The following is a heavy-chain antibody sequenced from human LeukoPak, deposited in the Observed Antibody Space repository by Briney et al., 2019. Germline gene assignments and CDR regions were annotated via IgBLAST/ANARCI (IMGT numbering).Heavy chain of an antibody. Sequence: PSETLSLTCTVSGGSISSGGYYWSWIRQHPGKGLEWVGYIYYSGSTYYNPSLKSRVTISVDTSKNQFSLKLNSVTAADTAVYYCARMVTATSNWFDPWGQGTLVTVSS. J-gene: IGHJ5*02. V-gene: IGHV4-31*03. CDR3: ARMVTATSNWFDP. CDR1: GGSISSGGYY. D-gene: IGHD2-21*02. CDR2: IYYSGST.